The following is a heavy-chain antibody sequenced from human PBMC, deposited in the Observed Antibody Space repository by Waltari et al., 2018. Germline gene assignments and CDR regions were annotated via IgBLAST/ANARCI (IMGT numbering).Heavy chain of an antibody. V-gene: IGHV4-61*09. Sequence: QVQLQESGPGLVKPSQTLSLTCTVHGASVGSGNYFWTWIRQPAGKGLGWVGHVDSSGSTTYNSSLKSRAIISLATSKNQFSLTLNSVTAADTAVYFCARDPWFDSWGQGTLVIVSS. CDR2: VDSSGST. CDR1: GASVGSGNYF. CDR3: ARDPWFDS. J-gene: IGHJ5*01.